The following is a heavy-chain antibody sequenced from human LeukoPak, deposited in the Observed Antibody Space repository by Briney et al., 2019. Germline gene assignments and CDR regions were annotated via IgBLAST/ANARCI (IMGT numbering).Heavy chain of an antibody. D-gene: IGHD2-21*01. CDR3: AKDGCGGDCYIDY. Sequence: PGGSLRLSCAASGFTVSSNYMSWVRQAPGKGLEWVSGISWNSGSIGYAGSVKGRFTISRDNAKNSLYLQMNSLRAEDMALYYCAKDGCGGDCYIDYWGQGTLVTVSS. CDR1: GFTVSSNY. V-gene: IGHV3-9*03. CDR2: ISWNSGSI. J-gene: IGHJ4*02.